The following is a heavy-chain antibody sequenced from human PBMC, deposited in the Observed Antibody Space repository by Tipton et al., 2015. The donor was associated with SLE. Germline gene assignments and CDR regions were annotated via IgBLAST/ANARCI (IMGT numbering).Heavy chain of an antibody. J-gene: IGHJ6*03. D-gene: IGHD3-3*01. CDR3: ARGGGIRFLEWDYYYMDV. CDR2: IYYSGST. CDR1: GGSISSYY. Sequence: TLSLTCTVSGGSISSYYWSWIRQPPGKALAWIGYIYYSGSTNYNPSLKSRVTISVDTSKNQFSLKLSSVTAADTAVYYCARGGGIRFLEWDYYYMDVWGKGTTVTVSS. V-gene: IGHV4-59*01.